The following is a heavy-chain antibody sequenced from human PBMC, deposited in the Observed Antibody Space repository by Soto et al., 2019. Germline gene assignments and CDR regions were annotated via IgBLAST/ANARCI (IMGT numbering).Heavy chain of an antibody. D-gene: IGHD3-3*01. CDR1: GYSFTSYW. CDR2: IYPGDSDT. V-gene: IGHV5-51*01. CDR3: ARHRLGLRDPFDI. Sequence: GESLKISCKGSGYSFTSYWIGWVRQMPGKGLEWLGIIYPGDSDTRYSPSFQGQVTISADKSISTAYLQWSSLKASDTAMYYCARHRLGLRDPFDIWGQGTMVTVSS. J-gene: IGHJ3*02.